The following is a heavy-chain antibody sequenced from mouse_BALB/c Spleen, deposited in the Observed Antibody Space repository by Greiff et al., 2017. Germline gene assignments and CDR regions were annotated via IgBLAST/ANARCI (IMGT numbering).Heavy chain of an antibody. V-gene: IGHV2-2*02. CDR1: GFSLTSYG. D-gene: IGHD2-1*01. Sequence: QVQLKQSGPGLVQPSQSLSITCTVSGFSLTSYGVHWVRQSPGKGLEWLGVIWSGGSTDYNAAFISRLSISKDNSKSQVFFKMNSLQANDTAIYYCARSLYYAWFAYWGQGTLVTVSA. J-gene: IGHJ3*01. CDR2: IWSGGST. CDR3: ARSLYYAWFAY.